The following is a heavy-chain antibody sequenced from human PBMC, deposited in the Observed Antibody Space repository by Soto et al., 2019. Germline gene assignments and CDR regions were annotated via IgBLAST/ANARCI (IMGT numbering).Heavy chain of an antibody. D-gene: IGHD3-9*01. J-gene: IGHJ4*02. V-gene: IGHV1-69*02. CDR2: IIPILGIA. CDR1: GGTFSSYT. CDR3: APVYYFDVLTAYPHPFDY. Sequence: GASVKVSCKASGGTFSSYTISWVRQAPGQGLEWMGRIIPILGIANYAQKFQGRVTITADKSTSTAYMELSSLRSEDTAVYYCAPVYYFDVLTAYPHPFDYWGQGTLVTVSS.